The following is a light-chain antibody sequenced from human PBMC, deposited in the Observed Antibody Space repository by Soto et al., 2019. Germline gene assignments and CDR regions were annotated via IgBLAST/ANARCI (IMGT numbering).Light chain of an antibody. CDR2: GAS. CDR1: QNVSSK. J-gene: IGKJ1*01. V-gene: IGKV3-15*01. Sequence: EIVMTQSPATLSVSPGERATLSCRASQNVSSKLAWYQQKPGQAPRVLIYGASTRATGIPARFSGSGSGTEFTLTISSLQTEDFAVYYCQHYNDWPPTWTFGQGTRVEIK. CDR3: QHYNDWPPTWT.